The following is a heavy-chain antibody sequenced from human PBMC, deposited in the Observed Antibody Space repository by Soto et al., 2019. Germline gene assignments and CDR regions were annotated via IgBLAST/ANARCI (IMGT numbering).Heavy chain of an antibody. CDR1: GYTFRSHG. CDR3: VRDSGSGYDR. J-gene: IGHJ5*02. Sequence: QVQLVQSAAEVKKPGASVKVSCATSGYTFRSHGISWVRQAPGQGLEGMGWISAYNGNTDYVRRFQGRITMTTDASTNTAYIELRYLTYDATAVYYCVRDSGSGYDRWGQGTRVTVSA. V-gene: IGHV1-18*01. D-gene: IGHD3-22*01. CDR2: ISAYNGNT.